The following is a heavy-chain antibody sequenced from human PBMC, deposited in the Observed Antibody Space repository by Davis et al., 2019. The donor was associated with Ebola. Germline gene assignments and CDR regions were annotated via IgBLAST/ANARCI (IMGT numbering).Heavy chain of an antibody. D-gene: IGHD2-2*01. V-gene: IGHV3-23*01. CDR2: ISGSGGST. CDR1: GFTFSSYA. Sequence: PGGSLRLSCAASGFTFSSYAMSWVRQAPGKGLEWVSAISGSGGSTYYADSVKGRFTISRDNSKNTLYLQMNSLRAEDTAVYYCASDHCSSTSCYFALLEYFQHWGQGTLVTVSS. CDR3: ASDHCSSTSCYFALLEYFQH. J-gene: IGHJ1*01.